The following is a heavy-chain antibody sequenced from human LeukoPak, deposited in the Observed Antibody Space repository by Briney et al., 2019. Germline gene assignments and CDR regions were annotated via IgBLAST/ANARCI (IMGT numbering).Heavy chain of an antibody. Sequence: GGSLRPSCAASGFTFSSYSMNWVRQAPGKGLEWVSSISSSSSYIYYADSVKGRFTISRDNAKNSLYLQMNSLRAEDTAVYYCARDPIAVAGKVFDYWGQGTLVTVSS. CDR3: ARDPIAVAGKVFDY. D-gene: IGHD6-19*01. J-gene: IGHJ4*02. CDR1: GFTFSSYS. CDR2: ISSSSSYI. V-gene: IGHV3-21*01.